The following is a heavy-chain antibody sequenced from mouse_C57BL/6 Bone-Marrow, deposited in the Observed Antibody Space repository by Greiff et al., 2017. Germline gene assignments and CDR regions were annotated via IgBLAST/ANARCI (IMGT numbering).Heavy chain of an antibody. CDR2: ISNGGGRT. D-gene: IGHD2-2*01. J-gene: IGHJ3*01. Sequence: EVKLVESGGGLVQPGGSLKLSCAASGFTFSDYYMYWVRQTPEKRLEWVAYISNGGGRTYYPDTVKGRFTISRDNAKKTLYLQMSRLKSEDTAMYYCASPYGYAWFAYWGQGTLVTVSA. V-gene: IGHV5-12*01. CDR1: GFTFSDYY. CDR3: ASPYGYAWFAY.